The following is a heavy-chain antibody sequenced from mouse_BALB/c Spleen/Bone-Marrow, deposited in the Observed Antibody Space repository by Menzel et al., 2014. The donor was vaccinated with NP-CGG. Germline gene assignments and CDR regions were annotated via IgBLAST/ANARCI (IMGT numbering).Heavy chain of an antibody. CDR3: ARSGDYDIYYAMDC. CDR2: IDPYYGGA. CDR1: GYSFTGYN. V-gene: IGHV1-39*01. Sequence: HLVESGPELEKPGASVKISCKASGYSFTGYNMNWVKQSNGKSLEWIGNIDPYYGGASYNQKFKGKATLTVDKSSSTAYMQLKSLTSEDSAVYYCARSGDYDIYYAMDCWGQGTSVTVSS. D-gene: IGHD2-4*01. J-gene: IGHJ4*01.